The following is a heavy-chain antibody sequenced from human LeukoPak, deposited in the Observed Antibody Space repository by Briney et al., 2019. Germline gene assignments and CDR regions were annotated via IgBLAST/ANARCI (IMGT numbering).Heavy chain of an antibody. CDR3: AREARDGYYGSGSYQSGGDY. Sequence: PSQTLSLTCTVSGGSISSGSYYWSWIRQPAGKGLEWIVRIYTSGSTNYNPSLKSRVTISVDTSKNQFSLKLSSVTAADTAVYYCAREARDGYYGSGSYQSGGDYWGQGTLVTVSS. V-gene: IGHV4-61*02. CDR1: GGSISSGSYY. J-gene: IGHJ4*02. CDR2: IYTSGST. D-gene: IGHD3-10*01.